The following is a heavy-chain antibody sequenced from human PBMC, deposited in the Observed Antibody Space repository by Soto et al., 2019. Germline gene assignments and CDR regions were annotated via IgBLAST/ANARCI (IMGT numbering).Heavy chain of an antibody. V-gene: IGHV4-59*08. CDR1: GGSIRSYY. CDR3: ARRVSYYYYMDV. Sequence: PSETLSLTCTFSGGSIRSYYWSLIRQPPGKGLEWIGYIYYSGSTNYNPSLKSRVTISVDTSKNQFSLKLSSVTAADTAVYYCARRVSYYYYMDVWGKGTTVTVSS. J-gene: IGHJ6*03. CDR2: IYYSGST.